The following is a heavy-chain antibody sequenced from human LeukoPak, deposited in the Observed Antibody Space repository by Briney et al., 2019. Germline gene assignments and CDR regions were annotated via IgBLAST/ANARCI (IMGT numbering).Heavy chain of an antibody. CDR2: IIPIFGTA. CDR3: AREVCYYDSSGTEVDAFDI. D-gene: IGHD3-22*01. V-gene: IGHV1-69*01. CDR1: GGTFSSYA. J-gene: IGHJ3*02. Sequence: ASVKVSCKASGGTFSSYAISWVRQAPGQGLEWMGGIIPIFGTANYAQKFQGRVTITAGESTSTAYMELSSLRSEDTAVYYCAREVCYYDSSGTEVDAFDIWGQGTMVTVSS.